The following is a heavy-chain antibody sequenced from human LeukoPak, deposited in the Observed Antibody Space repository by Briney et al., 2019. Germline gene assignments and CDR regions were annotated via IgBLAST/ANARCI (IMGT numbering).Heavy chain of an antibody. CDR3: SRDRGGGDIYFDY. D-gene: IGHD2-21*02. CDR1: GFTFSSYG. J-gene: IGHJ4*02. V-gene: IGHV3-48*03. Sequence: GGSLRLSCAASGFTFSSYGMNWVRQAPGKGPEWISYISRSGATIYYADSVKGRFTISKDNAKNSLYLQMSSLGAEDTAIYYCSRDRGGGDIYFDYWGQGTLVTVSS. CDR2: ISRSGATI.